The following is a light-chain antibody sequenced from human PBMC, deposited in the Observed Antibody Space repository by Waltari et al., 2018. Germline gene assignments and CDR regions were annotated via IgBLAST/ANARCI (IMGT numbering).Light chain of an antibody. V-gene: IGKV1-5*03. CDR1: QSISIW. CDR3: QQYNRYSGT. J-gene: IGKJ1*01. Sequence: DIQMTQSPSTLSASVGDRVTITCRASQSISIWLAWYQQKPGKAPNLRIYKASSLQSGVPSRFSGSGSGTEFTLTISSLQPDDFATYYCQQYNRYSGTFGQGTRVDIK. CDR2: KAS.